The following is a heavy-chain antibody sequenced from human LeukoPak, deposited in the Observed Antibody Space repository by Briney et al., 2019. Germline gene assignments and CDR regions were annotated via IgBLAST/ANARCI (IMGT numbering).Heavy chain of an antibody. V-gene: IGHV4-59*02. CDR2: IHYSGST. Sequence: PSETLSLTCTVSGGSVSGYYWSWIRQPPGKGLQWIGYIHYSGSTNYNPSLKSRLTISVDTSKNQFSLKLSSVTAADTAVYYCARDVSASLDIWGQGTMVTVSS. CDR1: GGSVSGYY. D-gene: IGHD2-8*01. J-gene: IGHJ3*02. CDR3: ARDVSASLDI.